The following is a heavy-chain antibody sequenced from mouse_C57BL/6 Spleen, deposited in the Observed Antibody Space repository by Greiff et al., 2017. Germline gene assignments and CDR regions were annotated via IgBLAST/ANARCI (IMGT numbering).Heavy chain of an antibody. Sequence: VQLQQSGPELVKPGASVKISCKASGYAFSSSWMNWVKQRPGKGLEWIGRIYPGDGDTNYNGKFKGKATLTADKSSSTAYMQLSSLTSEDSAVYFCARSGGSSPYFDYWGQGTTLTVSS. J-gene: IGHJ2*01. V-gene: IGHV1-82*01. CDR2: IYPGDGDT. D-gene: IGHD1-1*01. CDR1: GYAFSSSW. CDR3: ARSGGSSPYFDY.